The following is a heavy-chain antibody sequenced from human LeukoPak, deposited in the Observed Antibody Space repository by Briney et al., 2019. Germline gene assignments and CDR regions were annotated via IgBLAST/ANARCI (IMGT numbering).Heavy chain of an antibody. V-gene: IGHV1-69*06. J-gene: IGHJ3*02. CDR1: GGTFSSYA. CDR3: AHIVVVPAAKDAFDI. D-gene: IGHD2-2*01. Sequence: ASVKVSCKASGGTFSSYAISWGRQAPGQGVEWMGGIIAIFGTANYAQKLRGRVTITADTSTSTAYMELSSLRSEDTAVYYCAHIVVVPAAKDAFDIWGQGTMVTVSS. CDR2: IIAIFGTA.